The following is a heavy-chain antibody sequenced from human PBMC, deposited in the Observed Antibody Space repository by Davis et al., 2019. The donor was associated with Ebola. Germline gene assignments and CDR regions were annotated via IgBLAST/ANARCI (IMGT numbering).Heavy chain of an antibody. Sequence: SETLTLTCAVSGSSTSSRNWWRWFPSPPATGLEWIGGFYHSGSTNYNPSLKGRVTMSVDRSNNQFSMHLTSVTAADTAIYYCARDSVPTISVGMDVWGQGTTVSVSS. CDR1: GSSTSSRNW. D-gene: IGHD3-9*01. CDR2: FYHSGST. J-gene: IGHJ6*02. CDR3: ARDSVPTISVGMDV. V-gene: IGHV4-4*02.